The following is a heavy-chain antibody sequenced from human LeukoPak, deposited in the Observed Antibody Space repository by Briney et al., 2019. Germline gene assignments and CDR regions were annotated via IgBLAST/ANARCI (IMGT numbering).Heavy chain of an antibody. J-gene: IGHJ6*03. CDR1: GHSFSNYW. CDR2: IYYGASDT. CDR3: ARDGSGSPGYYMDV. D-gene: IGHD3-10*01. V-gene: IGHV5-51*01. Sequence: GESLKISCKGSGHSFSNYWIAWVRQMPGKGLEWMGSIYYGASDTRYSPSFQGQVTISADRSISTAYLQWRSLKASDTAMYYCARDGSGSPGYYMDVWGKGTTVTVSS.